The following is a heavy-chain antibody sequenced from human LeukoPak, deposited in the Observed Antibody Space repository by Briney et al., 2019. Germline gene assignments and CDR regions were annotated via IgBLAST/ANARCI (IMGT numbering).Heavy chain of an antibody. D-gene: IGHD2/OR15-2a*01. Sequence: ASVKVSCKASGYTFTSYGISWVRQAPGQGLEWMGWISAYNGNTNYAQKLQGRVTMTTDASTSTAYMELRSLRSDDTAVYYWARDGYYGPRPPYYYYYYGMDVWGKGTTVTVSS. V-gene: IGHV1-18*04. CDR3: ARDGYYGPRPPYYYYYYGMDV. J-gene: IGHJ6*04. CDR2: ISAYNGNT. CDR1: GYTFTSYG.